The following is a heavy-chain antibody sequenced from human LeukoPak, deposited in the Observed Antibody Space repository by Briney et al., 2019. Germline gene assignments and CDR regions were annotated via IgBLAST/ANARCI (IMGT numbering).Heavy chain of an antibody. J-gene: IGHJ5*01. D-gene: IGHD6-13*01. Sequence: ASVKVSCKASGYTFTGYYMHWVRQAPGQGLEWMGWINPNSGGTNYAQKFQGRVTMTRDTSISPAYMELSRLRSDDTATYFCARGRSGSYFYLGVVKNWFDSWGQGTLVTVSS. CDR1: GYTFTGYY. V-gene: IGHV1-2*02. CDR3: ARGRSGSYFYLGVVKNWFDS. CDR2: INPNSGGT.